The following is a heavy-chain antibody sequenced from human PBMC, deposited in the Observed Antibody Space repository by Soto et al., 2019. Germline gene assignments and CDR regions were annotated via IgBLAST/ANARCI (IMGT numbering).Heavy chain of an antibody. J-gene: IGHJ5*02. D-gene: IGHD3-10*01. CDR3: TKGLGGATVSYNWFDP. Sequence: GGSLRLSCAASGFTFDYYAMHWVRQAPGKGLEWVSGISRNSGYVGYADSVKGRFTISRDNAKNSLYLQMNTLRAEDTALYYCTKGLGGATVSYNWFDPWGQGTLVTVS. CDR2: ISRNSGYV. V-gene: IGHV3-9*01. CDR1: GFTFDYYA.